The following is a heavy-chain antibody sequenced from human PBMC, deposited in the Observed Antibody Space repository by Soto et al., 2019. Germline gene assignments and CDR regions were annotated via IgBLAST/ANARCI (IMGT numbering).Heavy chain of an antibody. J-gene: IGHJ5*02. CDR2: IIGSGDST. V-gene: IGHV3-23*01. CDR1: LVTFSSYA. D-gene: IGHD6-13*01. CDR3: AKDQDGAAAGKGDWFDL. Sequence: XGSLILSGLAVLVTFSSYAMSWVRRSPGKGLEWVSGIIGSGDSTYYADSVEGRFTLSRDNSKNTLYLQMNSLRDEDTAIYYCAKDQDGAAAGKGDWFDLWGQGTMVTVSS.